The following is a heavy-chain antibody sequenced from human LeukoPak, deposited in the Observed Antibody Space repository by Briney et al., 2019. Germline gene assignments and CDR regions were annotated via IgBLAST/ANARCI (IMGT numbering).Heavy chain of an antibody. J-gene: IGHJ4*02. CDR2: ISGGGGTI. V-gene: IGHV3-23*01. D-gene: IGHD2-8*01. CDR3: AKELYGNPSGY. CDR1: GFTLRSSA. Sequence: GGSLRLSCAASGFTLRSSAMSWVRQAPGKGLEWVSAISGGGGTISYAASVRGRFTISRDNAKNTLFLQVSSLRAGDTALYYCAKELYGNPSGYWGQGTRVTVSS.